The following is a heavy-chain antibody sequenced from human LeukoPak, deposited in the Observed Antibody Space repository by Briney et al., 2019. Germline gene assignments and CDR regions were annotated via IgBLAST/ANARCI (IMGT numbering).Heavy chain of an antibody. V-gene: IGHV4-30-4*01. D-gene: IGHD5-12*01. Sequence: SETLSLTCSVSGGSISSGDYCWNWIRQPPGKGLEWIGYLYYSGSTYYNPSLKSRVTISVDTSKNQFSLKLSSVTAADTAVYYCARHTSGAYGHYFDYWGQGTLVTVSS. CDR2: LYYSGST. J-gene: IGHJ4*02. CDR1: GGSISSGDYC. CDR3: ARHTSGAYGHYFDY.